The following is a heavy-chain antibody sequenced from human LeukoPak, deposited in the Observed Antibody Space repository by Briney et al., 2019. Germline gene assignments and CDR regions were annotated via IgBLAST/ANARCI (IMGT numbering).Heavy chain of an antibody. D-gene: IGHD6-13*01. CDR3: ARSGSSWYRFDY. Sequence: PGGSLRLSCEASGFTFSSYAMSWVRQAPGKGLEWVSVVSGSGSSTYSADSVKGRFTISRDNSKNTLFLQMNSLRAEDRAVYYCARSGSSWYRFDYWGQGTLVTVSS. V-gene: IGHV3-23*01. J-gene: IGHJ4*02. CDR2: VSGSGSST. CDR1: GFTFSSYA.